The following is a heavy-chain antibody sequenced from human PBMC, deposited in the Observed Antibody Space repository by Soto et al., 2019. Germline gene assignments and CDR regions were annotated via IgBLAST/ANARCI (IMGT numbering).Heavy chain of an antibody. CDR3: AKSPLGYCSGGSCYPPHYFDY. CDR2: VGGSGDST. CDR1: GFTFSNYA. J-gene: IGHJ4*02. D-gene: IGHD2-15*01. V-gene: IGHV3-23*01. Sequence: GGSLRLSCAASGFTFSNYAMSWVRQAPGKGLEWVTGVGGSGDSTYYADSVKGRFTISRDNSKYSLYLQMNSLRAEDTAVYYCAKSPLGYCSGGSCYPPHYFDYWGQGTLVTVSS.